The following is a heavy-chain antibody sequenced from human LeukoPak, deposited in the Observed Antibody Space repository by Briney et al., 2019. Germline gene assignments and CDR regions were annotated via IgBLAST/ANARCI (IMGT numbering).Heavy chain of an antibody. CDR2: IIPVFGTA. D-gene: IGHD2-15*01. J-gene: IGHJ3*01. Sequence: SVKVSCKASGGTYSTYAISWVRQAPGQGLEWMGGIIPVFGTAHYAQKFQGRVTITADESTSTAYIELSSLRSEDTAVFYCARDRVVGLGIDNAFDLWGHGTMVTVSS. CDR3: ARDRVVGLGIDNAFDL. CDR1: GGTYSTYA. V-gene: IGHV1-69*13.